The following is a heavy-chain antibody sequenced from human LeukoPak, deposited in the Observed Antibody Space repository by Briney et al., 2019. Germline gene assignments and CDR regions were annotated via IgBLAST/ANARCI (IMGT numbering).Heavy chain of an antibody. CDR1: GFTFSSYS. CDR2: ISSGSNDI. V-gene: IGHV3-21*04. D-gene: IGHD6-13*01. CDR3: ARRIAATGMKYFDY. J-gene: IGHJ4*02. Sequence: PGGSLRLSCAGSGFTFSSYSMNWVRQAPGKGLEWVSFISSGSNDIYYADSVKGRFTISRDNAKHSLYLQMNSLRAEDTAMYYCARRIAATGMKYFDYWGQGTLVTVSS.